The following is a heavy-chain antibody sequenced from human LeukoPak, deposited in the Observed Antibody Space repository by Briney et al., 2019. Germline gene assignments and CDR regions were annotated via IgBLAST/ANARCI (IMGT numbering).Heavy chain of an antibody. D-gene: IGHD1-26*01. J-gene: IGHJ3*02. V-gene: IGHV4-38-2*02. Sequence: PSETLSLTCTVSGYSISSGYYWGWIRQPPGKGLEWIGSIYHSGSTYYNPSLKSRVTISVDTSKNQFSLKLSSVTAADTAVYYCARDGTIDAFDIWGQGTMVTVSS. CDR2: IYHSGST. CDR1: GYSISSGYY. CDR3: ARDGTIDAFDI.